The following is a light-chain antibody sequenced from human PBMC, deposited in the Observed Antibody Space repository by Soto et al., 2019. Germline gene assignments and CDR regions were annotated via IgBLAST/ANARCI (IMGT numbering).Light chain of an antibody. J-gene: IGKJ5*01. CDR1: QIVTSSQ. Sequence: VLTESPGTMALSRGKGDTLSCRAGQIVTSSQLAWYQQKPGQAPRLLVFGASSRVLGIPDRFSGSGSGTDFALTISTLEPEDFAVYFCHHYGSSPLTFAQGTRLEIK. CDR3: HHYGSSPLT. V-gene: IGKV3-20*01. CDR2: GAS.